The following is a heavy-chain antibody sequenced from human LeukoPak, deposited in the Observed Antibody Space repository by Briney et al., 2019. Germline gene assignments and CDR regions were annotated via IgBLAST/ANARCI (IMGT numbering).Heavy chain of an antibody. CDR3: VRDGVGAPPFDY. V-gene: IGHV3-23*01. Sequence: GKSLRLSCAASGFTFNNYGMHWVRQAPGKGLEWVSVISGSGGSTNYADSVKGRFTISRDNSKNTLYLQMNSLRAEDTAVYYCVRDGVGAPPFDYWGQGALVTVSS. CDR1: GFTFNNYG. J-gene: IGHJ4*02. CDR2: ISGSGGST. D-gene: IGHD1-26*01.